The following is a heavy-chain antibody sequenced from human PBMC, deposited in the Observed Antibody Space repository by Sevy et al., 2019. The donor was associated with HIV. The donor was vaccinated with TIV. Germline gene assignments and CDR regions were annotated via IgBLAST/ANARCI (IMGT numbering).Heavy chain of an antibody. V-gene: IGHV3-53*01. CDR3: ARDRKKAVRGVMRYYYYYGMDV. J-gene: IGHJ6*02. CDR2: IYSGGST. D-gene: IGHD3-10*01. CDR1: GFTVSSNY. Sequence: GGSLRLSCAASGFTVSSNYMSWVRQAPGKGLEWVSVIYSGGSTYYADSVKGRFTISRDNSKNTLYLQMNSLRAEDTAVYYCARDRKKAVRGVMRYYYYYGMDVWGQGTTVTVSS.